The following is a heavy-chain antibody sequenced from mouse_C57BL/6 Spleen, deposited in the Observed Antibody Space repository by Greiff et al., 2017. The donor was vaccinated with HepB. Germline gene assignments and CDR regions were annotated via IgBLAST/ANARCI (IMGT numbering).Heavy chain of an antibody. V-gene: IGHV5-17*01. D-gene: IGHD4-1*01. Sequence: DVMLVESGGGLVKPGGSLKLSCAASGFTFSDYGMHWVRQAPEKGLEWVAYISSGSSTIYYADTVKGRFTISRDNAKNTLFLQMTSLRSEDTAMYYCAREWDDWYFDVWGTGTTVTVSS. CDR2: ISSGSSTI. CDR1: GFTFSDYG. J-gene: IGHJ1*03. CDR3: AREWDDWYFDV.